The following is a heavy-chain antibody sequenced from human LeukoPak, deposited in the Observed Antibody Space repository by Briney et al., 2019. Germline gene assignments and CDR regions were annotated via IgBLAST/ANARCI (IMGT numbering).Heavy chain of an antibody. CDR1: GYTFTGYY. J-gene: IGHJ4*02. V-gene: IGHV1-2*02. CDR3: ARERNFRYYDSSGLLDFDY. CDR2: INPNSGGT. D-gene: IGHD3-22*01. Sequence: ASVKVSCKASGYTFTGYYMHWVRQAPGQGLEWMGWINPNSGGTNYAQKFQGRVTMTRDTSISTAYMELSRLRSDDTAVYYCARERNFRYYDSSGLLDFDYWGQGTLVTVSS.